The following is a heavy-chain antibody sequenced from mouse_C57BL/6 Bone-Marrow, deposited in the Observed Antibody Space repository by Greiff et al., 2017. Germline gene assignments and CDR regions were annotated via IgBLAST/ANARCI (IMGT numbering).Heavy chain of an antibody. J-gene: IGHJ2*01. Sequence: QVQLQQPGAELVRPGTSVKLSCKASGYTFTIYWMHWVKQRPGQGLEWIGVIDPSDSYTNYNQKFKGKATLTVDTSSSTAYMQLSSLTSEDSAVYYCARAKDYGFDYWGQGTTLTVSS. CDR2: IDPSDSYT. CDR1: GYTFTIYW. V-gene: IGHV1-59*01. CDR3: ARAKDYGFDY. D-gene: IGHD1-1*01.